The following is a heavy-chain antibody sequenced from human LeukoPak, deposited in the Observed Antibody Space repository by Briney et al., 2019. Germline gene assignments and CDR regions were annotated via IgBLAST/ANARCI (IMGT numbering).Heavy chain of an antibody. CDR1: GFTFSTYW. V-gene: IGHV3-7*01. J-gene: IGHJ4*02. D-gene: IGHD7-27*01. CDR3: AGDLNWETY. Sequence: GGSLRLSCAASGFTFSTYWMTWVRQAPGKGLERVANIKPDGSQIYYVDSVKGRFTISRDNAKNSLYLQMNSLRAEDTAVYYCAGDLNWETYWGQGTLVTVSS. CDR2: IKPDGSQI.